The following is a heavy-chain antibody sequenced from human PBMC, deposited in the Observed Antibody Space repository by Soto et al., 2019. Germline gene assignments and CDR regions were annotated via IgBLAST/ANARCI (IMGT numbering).Heavy chain of an antibody. J-gene: IGHJ6*03. CDR1: GGSFSGYY. D-gene: IGHD3-10*02. CDR2: INHSGST. V-gene: IGHV4-34*01. Sequence: SETLSLTCAVYGGSFSGYYWSWIRQPPGKGLEWIGEINHSGSTNYNPSLKSRVTISVDTSKNQFSLKLSSVTAADTAVYYCARGYTAMFYYYYYMDVWGKGTTVTVSS. CDR3: ARGYTAMFYYYYYMDV.